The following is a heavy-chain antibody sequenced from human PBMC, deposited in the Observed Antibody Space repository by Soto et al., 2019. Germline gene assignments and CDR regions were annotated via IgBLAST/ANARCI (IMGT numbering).Heavy chain of an antibody. V-gene: IGHV3-30-3*01. CDR1: GFTFSSYA. J-gene: IGHJ6*02. CDR2: ISYDGSNK. Sequence: PGGSLRLSCAASGFTFSSYAMHWVRQAPGKGLEWVAVISYDGSNKYYADSVKGRFTISRDNSKNTLYLQMNSLRAEDTAVYYCARDRSPTEVYYYYYYGMDVWGQGTTVTVSS. CDR3: ARDRSPTEVYYYYYYGMDV.